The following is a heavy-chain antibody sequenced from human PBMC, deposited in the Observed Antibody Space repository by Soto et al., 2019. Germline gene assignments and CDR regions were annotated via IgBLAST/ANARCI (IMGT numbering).Heavy chain of an antibody. D-gene: IGHD2-15*01. J-gene: IGHJ6*04. Sequence: GGSLRLSCAASGFTFSSYSMNWVRQAPGKGLEWVSYISSSSSTIYYADSVKGRFTISRDNAKNSLYLQMNSLRDEDTAVYYCAKLSCSGGSCYPRMPLDVWGKGTTVTVST. V-gene: IGHV3-48*02. CDR1: GFTFSSYS. CDR3: AKLSCSGGSCYPRMPLDV. CDR2: ISSSSSTI.